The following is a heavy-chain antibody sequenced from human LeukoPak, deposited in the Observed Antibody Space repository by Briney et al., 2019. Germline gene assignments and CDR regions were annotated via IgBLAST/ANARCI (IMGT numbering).Heavy chain of an antibody. CDR3: ARAEVRYFDWLLSSQRTPAYNWFDP. Sequence: ASVKVSCKASGYTFTSYDINWVRQATEQGLEWMGWMNPNSGNTGYAQKFQGRVTITRNTSISTAYMELSSLRSEDTAVYYCARAEVRYFDWLLSSQRTPAYNWFDPWGQGTLVTVSS. CDR2: MNPNSGNT. CDR1: GYTFTSYD. D-gene: IGHD3-9*01. J-gene: IGHJ5*02. V-gene: IGHV1-8*03.